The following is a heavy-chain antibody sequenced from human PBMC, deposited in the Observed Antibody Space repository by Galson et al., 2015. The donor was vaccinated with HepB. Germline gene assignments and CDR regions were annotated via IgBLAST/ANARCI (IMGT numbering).Heavy chain of an antibody. V-gene: IGHV3-23*01. D-gene: IGHD2-15*01. Sequence: SLRLSCAASGFTFSSYAMSWVRQAPGKGLEWVSAISGSGGSTYYADSVKGRFTISRDNSKNTLYLQMNSLRAEDTAVYYCAKEKQGYCSGGSCYSGAPFFDYWGQGTLVTVSS. CDR3: AKEKQGYCSGGSCYSGAPFFDY. CDR2: ISGSGGST. CDR1: GFTFSSYA. J-gene: IGHJ4*02.